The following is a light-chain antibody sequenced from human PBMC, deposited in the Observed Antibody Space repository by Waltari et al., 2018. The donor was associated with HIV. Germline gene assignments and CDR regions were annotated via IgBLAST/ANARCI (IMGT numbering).Light chain of an antibody. CDR1: SSDVRGYNL. CDR3: CAYAGSTTYVI. J-gene: IGLJ2*01. CDR2: EVS. Sequence: QSALTPPASVSGPPGQSFTISCPGTSSDVRGYNLLSGYQQHPGKAPKLMIYEVSKRPSGVSNRFSGSKSGNTASLTISGLQAEDEADYYCCAYAGSTTYVIFGGGTKLTVL. V-gene: IGLV2-23*02.